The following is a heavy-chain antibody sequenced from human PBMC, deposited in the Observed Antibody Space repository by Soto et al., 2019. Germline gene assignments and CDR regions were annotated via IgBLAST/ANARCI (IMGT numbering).Heavy chain of an antibody. CDR2: INAGNGNT. D-gene: IGHD2-21*02. CDR3: ARSFVVVTDFDY. V-gene: IGHV1-3*01. CDR1: GYTFTGYA. J-gene: IGHJ4*02. Sequence: ASVKVSCKASGYTFTGYAMHWVRQAPGQRLEWMGWINAGNGNTKYSQKFQGRVTITRDTSANTAYMELSSLRSEDTAVYYCARSFVVVTDFDYWSQGTLVTVSS.